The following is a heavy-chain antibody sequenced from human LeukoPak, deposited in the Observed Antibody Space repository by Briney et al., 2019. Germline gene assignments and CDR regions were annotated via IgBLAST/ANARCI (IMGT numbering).Heavy chain of an antibody. CDR3: ARDLEGGSGSWWNYYYGLDV. D-gene: IGHD6-13*01. CDR2: INPSGGST. Sequence: ASVKVSCKASGYTFTSYYMHWVRQAPGQGLEWMGIINPSGGSTSYAQKFQGRVTMTRDTSTSTVYMELSSLRSEDTAIYYCARDLEGGSGSWWNYYYGLDVWGQGTTVTVSS. V-gene: IGHV1-46*01. CDR1: GYTFTSYY. J-gene: IGHJ6*02.